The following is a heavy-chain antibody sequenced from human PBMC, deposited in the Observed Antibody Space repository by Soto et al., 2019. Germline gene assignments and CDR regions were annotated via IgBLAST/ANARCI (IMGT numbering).Heavy chain of an antibody. CDR1: GFTFSSYA. CDR3: ARAYEGDYFDY. Sequence: QVQLVESGGGVVQPGRSLRLSCAASGFTFSSYAMHWVRQAPGKGLEWVAVISYDGSKKYYADSVKGRFTISRDNSKNTLYLQMNSLGAEDTAVYYCARAYEGDYFDYWGQGTLVTVSS. J-gene: IGHJ4*02. V-gene: IGHV3-30-3*01. D-gene: IGHD3-16*01. CDR2: ISYDGSKK.